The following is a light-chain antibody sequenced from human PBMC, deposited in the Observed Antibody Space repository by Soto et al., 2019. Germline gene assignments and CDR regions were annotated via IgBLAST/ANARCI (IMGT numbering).Light chain of an antibody. V-gene: IGKV1-39*01. J-gene: IGKJ1*01. Sequence: DIQLTQSPSSLSASAGGRITITCRASQSISTYLNWYQQKPGEAPTLLVYDSSTLQSGVPSRFSGSGFGAEFTLTVSSLQPEDFATYYCQQSYSNPTWTFGQGTKVDI. CDR3: QQSYSNPTWT. CDR1: QSISTY. CDR2: DSS.